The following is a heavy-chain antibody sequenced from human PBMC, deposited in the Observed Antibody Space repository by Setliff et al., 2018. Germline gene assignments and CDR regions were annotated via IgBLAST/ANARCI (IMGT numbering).Heavy chain of an antibody. CDR1: GYSLTDYA. V-gene: IGHV1-18*01. D-gene: IGHD3-16*01. Sequence: ASVKVSCKASGYSLTDYAVTWVRQAPGQGLEWMGWISGYNGNTNYGQKFQGRVTMTTDSSKNTVCMELKTLRFDDTAFYYCARAPRWGAGKALDYWGQGTLVTVSS. J-gene: IGHJ4*02. CDR2: ISGYNGNT. CDR3: ARAPRWGAGKALDY.